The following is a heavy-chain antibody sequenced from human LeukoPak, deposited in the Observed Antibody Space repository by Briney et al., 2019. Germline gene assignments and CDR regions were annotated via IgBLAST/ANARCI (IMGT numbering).Heavy chain of an antibody. V-gene: IGHV3-48*04. J-gene: IGHJ4*02. CDR1: GFTFSSYS. D-gene: IGHD2-15*01. CDR2: ISSSSSTI. Sequence: PGGSLRLSCAASGFTFSSYSMNWVRQAPGKGLEWVSYISSSSSTIYYADPVKGRFTISRDNANNSLYLQMNSLRAEDTAVYYCVRSSDLVVVVAAILDSWGQGTLVTVSS. CDR3: VRSSDLVVVVAAILDS.